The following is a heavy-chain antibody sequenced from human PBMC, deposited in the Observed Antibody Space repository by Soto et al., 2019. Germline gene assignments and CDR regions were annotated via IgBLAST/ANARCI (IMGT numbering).Heavy chain of an antibody. CDR3: TRHPPSRITFGGVIVTSNNWFDP. J-gene: IGHJ5*02. V-gene: IGHV3-73*01. Sequence: GGSLRLSCAASGFTFSGSAMHWVRQASGKGLEWVGRIRSKANSYATAYAASVKGRFTISRDDSKNTAYLQMNSLKTEDTAVYYCTRHPPSRITFGGVIVTSNNWFDPWGQGTLVTVSS. CDR1: GFTFSGSA. CDR2: IRSKANSYAT. D-gene: IGHD3-16*02.